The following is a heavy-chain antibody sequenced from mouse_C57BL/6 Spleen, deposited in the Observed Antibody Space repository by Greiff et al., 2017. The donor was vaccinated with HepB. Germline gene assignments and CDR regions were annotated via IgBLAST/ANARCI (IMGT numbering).Heavy chain of an antibody. Sequence: EVKLVESGAELVKPGASVKLSCTASGFNIKDYYMHWVKQRTEQGLEWIGRIDPEDGETKYAPKFQGKATITADTSSNTAYLQLSSLTSEDTAVYYCASIPITTAGYFDVWGTGTTVTVSS. CDR2: IDPEDGET. CDR3: ASIPITTAGYFDV. J-gene: IGHJ1*03. V-gene: IGHV14-2*01. CDR1: GFNIKDYY. D-gene: IGHD1-1*01.